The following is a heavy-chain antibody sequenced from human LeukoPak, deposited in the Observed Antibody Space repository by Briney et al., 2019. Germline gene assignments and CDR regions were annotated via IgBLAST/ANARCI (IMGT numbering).Heavy chain of an antibody. D-gene: IGHD3-22*01. CDR2: INHSGST. Sequence: PSETLSLTCSVYGGSFSGYYWSWIRQPPGKGLEWIGEINHSGSTNYNPSLKSRVTISVDTSKNQFSLKLSSVTAADTAVYYCARGDYDSSGYAFDIWGQGTMVTVSS. CDR3: ARGDYDSSGYAFDI. CDR1: GGSFSGYY. V-gene: IGHV4-34*01. J-gene: IGHJ3*02.